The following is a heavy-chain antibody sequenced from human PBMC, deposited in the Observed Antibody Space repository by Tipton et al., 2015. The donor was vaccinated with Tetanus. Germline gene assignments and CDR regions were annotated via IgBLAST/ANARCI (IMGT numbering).Heavy chain of an antibody. D-gene: IGHD1-26*01. CDR2: IYYSGST. CDR3: ARVNSGNYLSFDY. CDR1: GVSISSHY. J-gene: IGHJ4*02. Sequence: LRLSCTVSGVSISSHYWSWIRQPPGKGLEWIGYIYYSGSTNYNPSLKSRVTISVATSKTQFSLKLSSVTAADTAVYYCARVNSGNYLSFDYWGQGTLVTVSS. V-gene: IGHV4-59*11.